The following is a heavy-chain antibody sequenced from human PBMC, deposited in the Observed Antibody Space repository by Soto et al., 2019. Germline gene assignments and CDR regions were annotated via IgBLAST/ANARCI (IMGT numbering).Heavy chain of an antibody. CDR1: GFTFSSYG. CDR2: ISYDGSNK. CDR3: AKDLWEYGSGTDPNDY. D-gene: IGHD3-10*01. Sequence: QVQLVESGGGVVQPGRSLRLSCAASGFTFSSYGMHWVRQAPGKGLEWVAVISYDGSNKYNGDSVKGRFTIARDSSKNTLYLQMNSLRAEDTAVYYCAKDLWEYGSGTDPNDYWGQGTLVTVSS. J-gene: IGHJ4*02. V-gene: IGHV3-30*18.